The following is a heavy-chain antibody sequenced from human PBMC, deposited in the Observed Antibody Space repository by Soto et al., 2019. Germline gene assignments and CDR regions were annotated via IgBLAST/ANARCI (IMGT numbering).Heavy chain of an antibody. CDR2: INHSGST. J-gene: IGHJ4*02. CDR1: GGSFSGYY. V-gene: IGHV4-34*01. D-gene: IGHD3-10*01. CDR3: ARDLAGVGFDY. Sequence: SETLSLTCAVYGGSFSGYYWSWIRQPPGKGLEWIGEINHSGSTNYNPSLKSRVTISVDTSKNQFSLKLSSVTAADTAVYYCARDLAGVGFDYWGQGTLVTVSS.